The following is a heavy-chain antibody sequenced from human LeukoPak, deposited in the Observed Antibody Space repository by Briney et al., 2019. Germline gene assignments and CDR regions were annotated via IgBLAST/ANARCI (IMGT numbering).Heavy chain of an antibody. V-gene: IGHV3-23*01. CDR2: ISGSGGST. CDR3: AKTRIVCTSVSCPGGGFDY. CDR1: GFTFSSYA. Sequence: QTGGSLRLSCAASGFTFSSYAMSWVRQAPGKGLEWVSAISGSGGSTYYADSVKGRFTISRDNFKNTLYLQMNSLRAEDTAVYYCAKTRIVCTSVSCPGGGFDYWGHGTLVTVSS. J-gene: IGHJ4*01. D-gene: IGHD2-2*01.